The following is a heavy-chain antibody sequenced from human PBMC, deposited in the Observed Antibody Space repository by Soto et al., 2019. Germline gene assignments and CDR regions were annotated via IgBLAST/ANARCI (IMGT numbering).Heavy chain of an antibody. CDR1: GATFNDYT. Sequence: QVQLVQSGAEVKKPGSSVRISCAASGATFNDYTFTWVRRAPGQGLEWMGRVIPLLDASNYAEKFQDRVTITADRSTSTVYMELSGLKSEDSVIYYCASGKSQMTQDRMGFYYYMDVWGKGTTVTVSS. CDR2: VIPLLDAS. V-gene: IGHV1-69*08. CDR3: ASGKSQMTQDRMGFYYYMDV. J-gene: IGHJ6*03. D-gene: IGHD2-15*01.